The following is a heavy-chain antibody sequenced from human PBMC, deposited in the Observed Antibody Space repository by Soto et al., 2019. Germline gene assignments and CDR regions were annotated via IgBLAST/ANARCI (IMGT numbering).Heavy chain of an antibody. D-gene: IGHD3-10*01. J-gene: IGHJ4*02. CDR3: AKDSGNYGSGSFSH. CDR2: ISYDGSNK. V-gene: IGHV3-30-3*01. Sequence: GSLLLSCSASGFTFSSYAMHWVRQAPGKGLEWVAVISYDGSNKYYADSVKGRFTISRDDSKTTLFLHMSSLRAEDTAVYYCAKDSGNYGSGSFSHWGQGTLVTVYS. CDR1: GFTFSSYA.